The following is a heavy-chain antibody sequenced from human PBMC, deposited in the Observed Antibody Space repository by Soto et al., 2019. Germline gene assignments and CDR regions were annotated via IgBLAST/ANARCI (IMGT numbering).Heavy chain of an antibody. CDR3: ASGKTRTARPSLRYYYYGLDV. D-gene: IGHD6-6*01. Sequence: LSLTCTIYGGSFSGYYWTWIRQPPVKGLEWIGEINHSGTTNYSPSLKRRVSISVDMSKDKFSLNLSSVTAADTAVYYCASGKTRTARPSLRYYYYGLDVWGQGTTVT. V-gene: IGHV4-34*01. CDR2: INHSGTT. J-gene: IGHJ6*02. CDR1: GGSFSGYY.